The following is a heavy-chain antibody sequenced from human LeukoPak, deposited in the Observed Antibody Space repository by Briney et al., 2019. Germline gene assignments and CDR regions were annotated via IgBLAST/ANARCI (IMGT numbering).Heavy chain of an antibody. CDR1: GGSISSGSYY. Sequence: SETLSLTCTVSGGSISSGSYYWSWIRQPAGKGLEWIGRLYTSGSTNYNPSLKSRVTISVDTSKNQFSLKLSSVTAADTAVYYCAREDTGGLDYWGQGILVTVSP. V-gene: IGHV4-61*02. D-gene: IGHD2-8*02. J-gene: IGHJ4*02. CDR3: AREDTGGLDY. CDR2: LYTSGST.